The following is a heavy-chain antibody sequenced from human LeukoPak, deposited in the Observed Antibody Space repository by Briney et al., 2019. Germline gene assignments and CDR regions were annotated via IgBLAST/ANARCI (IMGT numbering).Heavy chain of an antibody. J-gene: IGHJ4*02. CDR3: ARRVTMTGDFDY. V-gene: IGHV4-39*07. D-gene: IGHD3-22*01. CDR2: IYYSGTT. Sequence: SETLSLTCTVSGGSISSSPYYWGWIRQPPGKGLEWIGSIYYSGTTHYNPSLESRVTISVDTSKNQFSLKLASVAAADTAVYYCARRVTMTGDFDYWGQGTLVTVSS. CDR1: GGSISSSPYY.